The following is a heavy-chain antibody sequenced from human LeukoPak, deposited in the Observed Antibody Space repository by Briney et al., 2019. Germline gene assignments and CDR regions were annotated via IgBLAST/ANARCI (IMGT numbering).Heavy chain of an antibody. CDR3: ARDAPYPEDSSGYSEY. D-gene: IGHD3-22*01. CDR1: GFTVSSSY. J-gene: IGHJ4*02. CDR2: IYSGGST. V-gene: IGHV3-66*01. Sequence: GGSLRLSCAASGFTVSSSYMSWVRQAPGKGLEWVSVIYSGGSTYYADSVKGRFTISRDNSKNTLYLQMNSLRAEDTAVYYCARDAPYPEDSSGYSEYWGKGTLVTVPS.